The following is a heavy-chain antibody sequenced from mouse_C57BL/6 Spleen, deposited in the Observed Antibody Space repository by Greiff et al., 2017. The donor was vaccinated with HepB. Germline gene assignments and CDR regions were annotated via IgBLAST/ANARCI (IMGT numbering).Heavy chain of an antibody. CDR3: ARLGAIGYYFDC. CDR1: GFTFTDYY. CDR2: IRNKANGYTT. D-gene: IGHD2-14*01. J-gene: IGHJ3*01. V-gene: IGHV7-3*01. Sequence: EVMLVESGGGLVQPGGSLSLSCAASGFTFTDYYMSWVRQPPGKALEWLGFIRNKANGYTTEYSASVKGRFTISRDNSQIILYLQMNALGAEDSATYYCARLGAIGYYFDCWGQVTLVTVSA.